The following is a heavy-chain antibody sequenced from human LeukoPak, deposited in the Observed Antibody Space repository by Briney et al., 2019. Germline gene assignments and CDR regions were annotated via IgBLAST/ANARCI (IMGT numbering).Heavy chain of an antibody. D-gene: IGHD3-22*01. V-gene: IGHV3-23*01. CDR3: AKDLDGYYDSSGYSYYFDY. Sequence: PGASLRLSCAASGFTFSSYAMSWVRQAPGKGLEWVSAISGSGGSTYYADSVKGRFTISRDNSKNTLYLQMNSPRAEDTAVYYCAKDLDGYYDSSGYSYYFDYWGQGTLVTVSS. CDR1: GFTFSSYA. CDR2: ISGSGGST. J-gene: IGHJ4*02.